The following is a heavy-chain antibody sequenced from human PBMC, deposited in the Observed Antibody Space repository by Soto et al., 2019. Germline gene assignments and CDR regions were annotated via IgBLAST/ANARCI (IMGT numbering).Heavy chain of an antibody. CDR3: ARVSFRWSGYYSGAFDY. Sequence: GGSLRLSCAASGFTFSSYAMHWVRQAPGKGLEWVAVISYDGSNKYYADSVKGRFTISRDNSKNTLYLQMNSLRAEDTAVYYCARVSFRWSGYYSGAFDYWGQGTLVTVSS. J-gene: IGHJ4*02. CDR2: ISYDGSNK. D-gene: IGHD3-3*01. V-gene: IGHV3-30-3*01. CDR1: GFTFSSYA.